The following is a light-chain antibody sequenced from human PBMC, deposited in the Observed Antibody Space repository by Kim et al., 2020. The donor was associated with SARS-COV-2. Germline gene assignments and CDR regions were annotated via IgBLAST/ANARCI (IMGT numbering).Light chain of an antibody. J-gene: IGLJ2*01. CDR1: SLRPYY. V-gene: IGLV3-19*01. CDR2: GNN. Sequence: ALGQTVRITCQGASLRPYYTSWYQQKQGQAPLLVIYGNNKRPSGIPDRFSGSSSGNTPSLTITGARAEDEADYYCYSRDSSGKGVFGGGTQLTVL. CDR3: YSRDSSGKGV.